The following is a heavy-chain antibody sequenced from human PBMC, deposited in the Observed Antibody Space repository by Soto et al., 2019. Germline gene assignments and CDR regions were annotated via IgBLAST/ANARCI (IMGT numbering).Heavy chain of an antibody. D-gene: IGHD5-18*01. CDR1: GFSFRSFA. Sequence: HPGGALRLSCKASGFSFRSFAMNWVRQAPGRGLEWVSYISDDGASIYYADSLKGRFTISRDNAKNSLSLQMNNLRAEDTAVYYCARENSVQAWLHHFDHWGLGTLVTVSS. CDR2: ISDDGASI. V-gene: IGHV3-48*03. J-gene: IGHJ4*02. CDR3: ARENSVQAWLHHFDH.